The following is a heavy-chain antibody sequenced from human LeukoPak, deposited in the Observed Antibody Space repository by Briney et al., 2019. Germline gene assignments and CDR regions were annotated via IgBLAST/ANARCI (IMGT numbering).Heavy chain of an antibody. V-gene: IGHV1-69*06. CDR1: GYTFTGYY. Sequence: SVKVSCKASGYTFTGYYIHWVRQAPGQGLEWMGGIIPIFGTANYAQKFQGRVTITADKSTSTAYMELSSLRSEDTAVYYCASRPYDFWSGYRSAEFDYWGQGTLVTVSS. D-gene: IGHD3-3*01. CDR2: IIPIFGTA. J-gene: IGHJ4*02. CDR3: ASRPYDFWSGYRSAEFDY.